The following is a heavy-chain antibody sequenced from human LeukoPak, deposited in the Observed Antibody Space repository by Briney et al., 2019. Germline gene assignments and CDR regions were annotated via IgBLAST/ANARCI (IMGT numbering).Heavy chain of an antibody. CDR1: GFTFSSYG. V-gene: IGHV3-30*02. CDR3: ANKHDYGDYPHDY. D-gene: IGHD4-17*01. J-gene: IGHJ4*02. Sequence: PGGSLRLSCAASGFTFSSYGMHWVRQAPGKGLEWVAFIRYDGSNKYYADSVKGRFTISRDNSKNTLYLQMNSLRAEDTAVYYCANKHDYGDYPHDYWGQGTLVTVSS. CDR2: IRYDGSNK.